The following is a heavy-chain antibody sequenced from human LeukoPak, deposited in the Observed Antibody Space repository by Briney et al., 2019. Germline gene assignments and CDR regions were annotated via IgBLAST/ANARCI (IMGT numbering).Heavy chain of an antibody. CDR3: ARGGTYSSGLPGS. Sequence: GGSLRLSCAASGFTFSGYWMHWVRQAPGKGLVWVSRINSDGSSTNYADSVKGRFTISRDNAKNTLYLQMNTLRAEDTAVYYCARGGTYSSGLPGSWGQGTLLTVSP. CDR1: GFTFSGYW. D-gene: IGHD5-18*01. CDR2: INSDGSST. V-gene: IGHV3-74*01. J-gene: IGHJ5*02.